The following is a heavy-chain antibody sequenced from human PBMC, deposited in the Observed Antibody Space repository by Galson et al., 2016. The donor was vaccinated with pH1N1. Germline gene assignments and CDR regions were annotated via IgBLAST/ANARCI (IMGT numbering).Heavy chain of an antibody. CDR1: GYSFTAFW. CDR2: IHPGDSDT. J-gene: IGHJ5*02. D-gene: IGHD3-10*01. V-gene: IGHV5-51*06. CDR3: ALSPIGTRRNWFAP. Sequence: QSGAEVKKPGDSLRISCKGSGYSFTAFWIAWVRQTPGKGLEWMGIIHPGDSDTRYSPSFQGQVTISVDKSITTAYLQWSSLKASDTAIYHCALSPIGTRRNWFAPWGQGTRVIVSS.